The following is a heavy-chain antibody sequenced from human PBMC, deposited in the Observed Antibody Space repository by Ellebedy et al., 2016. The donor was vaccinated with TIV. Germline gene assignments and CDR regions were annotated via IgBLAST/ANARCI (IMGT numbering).Heavy chain of an antibody. Sequence: SETLSLXCTLSGGSISSSTYYWGWIRQPPGKGLEWIGSIYYSGNTHYNPSLKSRVTISVDTSKNQFSLKLNSVTAADTAVYYCARGSPHPRFHDYWGQGTLVTVSS. D-gene: IGHD2-21*01. CDR2: IYYSGNT. J-gene: IGHJ4*02. CDR3: ARGSPHPRFHDY. V-gene: IGHV4-39*07. CDR1: GGSISSSTYY.